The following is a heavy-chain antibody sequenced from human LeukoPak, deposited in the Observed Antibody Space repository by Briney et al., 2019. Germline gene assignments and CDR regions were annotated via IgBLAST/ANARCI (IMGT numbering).Heavy chain of an antibody. D-gene: IGHD6-19*01. CDR1: GGXISSSSYY. J-gene: IGHJ5*02. V-gene: IGHV4-39*01. Sequence: SETLSLTCTVSGGXISSSSYYWGWIRQPPGTGLEWLGSIYYSGSTYYNPSLKSRVTISVDTSKNQFSLKLSSVTAADTAVYYCATQEVKQWLVESGGNWFDPWGQGTLVTVSS. CDR3: ATQEVKQWLVESGGNWFDP. CDR2: IYYSGST.